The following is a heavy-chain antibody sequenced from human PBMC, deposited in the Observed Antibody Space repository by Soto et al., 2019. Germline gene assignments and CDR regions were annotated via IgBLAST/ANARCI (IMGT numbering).Heavy chain of an antibody. CDR2: IFPGDSDT. V-gene: IGHV5-51*01. J-gene: IGHJ4*02. Sequence: EVQLVQSGAEVKKPGESLKISCKGSGYRYTNYWIGWVRQMPGKGLEWMGIIFPGDSDTRYSPSFQGQVTISADKSINTAYLQWSSLKASDPAMYYCARRTRFSGLTGGEFDYWGQGTLVTVSS. CDR3: ARRTRFSGLTGGEFDY. D-gene: IGHD2-8*02. CDR1: GYRYTNYW.